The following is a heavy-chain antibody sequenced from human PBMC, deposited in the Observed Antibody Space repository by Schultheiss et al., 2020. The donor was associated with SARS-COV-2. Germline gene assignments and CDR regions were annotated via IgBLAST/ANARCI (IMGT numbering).Heavy chain of an antibody. CDR3: ARDNTYLGPMDV. CDR1: GFSFSGSG. CDR2: ISSSSSYI. Sequence: GGSLRLSCVTSGFSFSGSGIYWVRQAPGKGLEWVSSISSSSSYIYYADSLRGRFIISRDNAKNSLYLQMNSLSAEDSAVYYCARDNTYLGPMDVWGQGTTVTVSS. J-gene: IGHJ6*02. V-gene: IGHV3-21*04. D-gene: IGHD2/OR15-2a*01.